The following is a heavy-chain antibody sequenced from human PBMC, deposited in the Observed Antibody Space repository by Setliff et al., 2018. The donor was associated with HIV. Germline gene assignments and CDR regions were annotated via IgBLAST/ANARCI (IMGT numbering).Heavy chain of an antibody. CDR3: ARTLPSYGDYYYGMDV. D-gene: IGHD4-17*01. J-gene: IGHJ6*02. V-gene: IGHV3-64*02. Sequence: GSLRLSCAASGFTFSSYAMHWVRQAPGKGLEYVSAISSNGGSTYYADSVKGRFTISRDNSKNTLYLQMGSLRAEDMAVYYCARTLPSYGDYYYGMDVWGQGTTVTVSS. CDR1: GFTFSSYA. CDR2: ISSNGGST.